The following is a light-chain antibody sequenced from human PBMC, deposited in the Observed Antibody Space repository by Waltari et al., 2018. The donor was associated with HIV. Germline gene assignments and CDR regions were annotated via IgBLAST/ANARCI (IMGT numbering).Light chain of an antibody. J-gene: IGLJ7*01. Sequence: SYELTQPPSVSVSPGQTARITCSGDVLPKQYAYWYQQKPGQAPVVVISKDSERPSGIPERFSGSSSGTTVTLTISGVQAEDEADYYCQSADSSGTYAVFGGGTQLTDL. CDR1: VLPKQY. CDR2: KDS. CDR3: QSADSSGTYAV. V-gene: IGLV3-25*03.